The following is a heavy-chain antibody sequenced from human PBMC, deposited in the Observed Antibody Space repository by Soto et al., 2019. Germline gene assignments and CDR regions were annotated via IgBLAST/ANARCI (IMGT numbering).Heavy chain of an antibody. Sequence: SETLSLTCAVSGGSISISNWWSCVRQPPGKGLEWSGEIYHSGSTNYNPSLKSRVTISVDKSKNQFSLKLSSVTAADTAVYYCARRTSTGYSSSWPPDYYYYYGMDVWGQGTTVTVSS. CDR2: IYHSGST. D-gene: IGHD6-13*01. CDR1: GGSISISNW. J-gene: IGHJ6*02. V-gene: IGHV4-4*02. CDR3: ARRTSTGYSSSWPPDYYYYYGMDV.